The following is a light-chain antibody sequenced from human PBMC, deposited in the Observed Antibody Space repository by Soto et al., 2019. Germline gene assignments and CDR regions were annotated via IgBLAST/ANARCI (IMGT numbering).Light chain of an antibody. CDR1: QSVLYNSNNKNY. V-gene: IGKV4-1*01. CDR3: QQYRSSPFT. Sequence: DIVMTQSPDSLAVSLGERATINCKSSQSVLYNSNNKNYLAWYQQKPGQAPKMLIYWASTRESGVPDRFSGSVSGKKFTLPVSSPQAEDVAVYYCQQYRSSPFTFCPGTKVDIK. CDR2: WAS. J-gene: IGKJ3*01.